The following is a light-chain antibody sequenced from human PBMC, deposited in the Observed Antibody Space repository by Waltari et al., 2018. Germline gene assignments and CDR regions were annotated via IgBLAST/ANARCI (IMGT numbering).Light chain of an antibody. V-gene: IGLV3-1*01. CDR2: QDT. J-gene: IGLJ1*01. Sequence: SYELTQPPSVSVSPGQTASMTFSGTRLGAKSSFWYQQRPGQSPVLVIYQDTKRPSRVPERFSGSKSGNTATLTISGTQAMDEADYYCQAWDSTTANYVFGPGTKMTVL. CDR1: RLGAKS. CDR3: QAWDSTTANYV.